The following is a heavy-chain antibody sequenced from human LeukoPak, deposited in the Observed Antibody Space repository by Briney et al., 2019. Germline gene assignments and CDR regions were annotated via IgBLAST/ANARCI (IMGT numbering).Heavy chain of an antibody. Sequence: GGSLRLSCAASGFTFSSYSMNWVRQAPGKGLEWVSSISSSSSYIYYADSVKGRFTISRDNAKNSLYLQMNSLRAEDTAVYYCARDKVRMSRVSYGMDVWGQGTTVTVSS. V-gene: IGHV3-21*01. J-gene: IGHJ6*02. D-gene: IGHD3-10*01. CDR2: ISSSSSYI. CDR3: ARDKVRMSRVSYGMDV. CDR1: GFTFSSYS.